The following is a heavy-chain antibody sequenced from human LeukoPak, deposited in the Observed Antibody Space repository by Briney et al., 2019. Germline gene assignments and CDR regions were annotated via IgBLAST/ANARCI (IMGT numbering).Heavy chain of an antibody. CDR2: ISAYNGNT. CDR1: GYTFTSYG. CDR3: ASSSAGVVVPAAIY. D-gene: IGHD2-2*01. V-gene: IGHV1-18*01. Sequence: AASVKVSCKASGYTFTSYGISWVRQAPGQGLEWMGWISAYNGNTNYAQKLQGRVTMTTDTSTSTAYMELRSLRSDDTAVYYCASSSAGVVVPAAIYWGQGTLVTVSS. J-gene: IGHJ4*02.